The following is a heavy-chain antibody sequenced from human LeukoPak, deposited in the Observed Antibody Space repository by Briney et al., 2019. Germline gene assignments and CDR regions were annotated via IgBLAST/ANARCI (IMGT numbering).Heavy chain of an antibody. CDR2: ISGDGGST. D-gene: IGHD3-22*01. CDR1: GFTSDDYS. Sequence: PGGALRVSCAASGFTSDDYSMHWGRQAPGKSLEWVSLISGDGGSTYYADSVKGRFTISRDNSKNSLYLQMNSLRTEDTALYYCAKVLGYYDSSGYYQEGGFDYWGQGTLVTVSS. J-gene: IGHJ4*02. V-gene: IGHV3-43*02. CDR3: AKVLGYYDSSGYYQEGGFDY.